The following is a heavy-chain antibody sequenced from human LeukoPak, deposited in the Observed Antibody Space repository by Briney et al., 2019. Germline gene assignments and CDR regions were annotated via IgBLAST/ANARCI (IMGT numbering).Heavy chain of an antibody. CDR1: GFTFSNYG. CDR3: ARDRKGLLDY. J-gene: IGHJ4*02. V-gene: IGHV3-30*02. CDR2: IRYDGNNK. Sequence: SGGSLRLSCAASGFTFSNYGMHWVRQAPGKGLEWVAFIRYDGNNKDYTDSVKGRFTISRDNAKNSLYLQMNSLRAEDTAVYYCARDRKGLLDYWGQGTLVTVSS. D-gene: IGHD5-12*01.